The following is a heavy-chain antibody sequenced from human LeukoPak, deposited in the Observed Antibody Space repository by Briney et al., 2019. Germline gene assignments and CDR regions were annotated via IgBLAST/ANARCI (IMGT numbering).Heavy chain of an antibody. Sequence: PSETLSLTCTVSGGSISSYYWIWIRQPPGKGLEWIGYIYHSGSTNYNPSLKSRVTMSVDTSKNQFSLKLSSVTAADTAVYYCTRGPQPTVYWYFDLWGRGTLVTVSS. D-gene: IGHD1-1*01. J-gene: IGHJ2*01. CDR1: GGSISSYY. V-gene: IGHV4-59*01. CDR3: TRGPQPTVYWYFDL. CDR2: IYHSGST.